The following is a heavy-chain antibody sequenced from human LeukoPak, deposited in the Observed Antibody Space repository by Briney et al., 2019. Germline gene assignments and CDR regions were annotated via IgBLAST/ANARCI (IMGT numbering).Heavy chain of an antibody. CDR1: GGSNSSSSYY. CDR2: IYYSGST. CDR3: ARGDYVWGSYRFWFDY. V-gene: IGHV4-39*07. J-gene: IGHJ4*02. D-gene: IGHD3-16*02. Sequence: SETLSLTCTVSGGSNSSSSYYWGWIRQPPGKGLEWIGSIYYSGSTYYNPSLKSRVTISVDTSKNQFSLKLSSVTAADTAVYYCARGDYVWGSYRFWFDYWGQGTLVTVSS.